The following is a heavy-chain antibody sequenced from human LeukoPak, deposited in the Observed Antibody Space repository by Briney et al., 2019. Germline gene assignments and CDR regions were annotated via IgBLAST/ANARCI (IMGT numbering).Heavy chain of an antibody. CDR1: GGSLSGYY. CDR2: INHSGST. J-gene: IGHJ3*02. Sequence: SETLSLTCAVYGGSLSGYYWSWIRQPPGKGLEWIGEINHSGSTSYNPSLKSRVTISVDTSKNQFSLKLSSVTAADTAVYYCARCPGSWSGYDAFDIWGQGTMVTVSS. V-gene: IGHV4-34*01. D-gene: IGHD6-13*01. CDR3: ARCPGSWSGYDAFDI.